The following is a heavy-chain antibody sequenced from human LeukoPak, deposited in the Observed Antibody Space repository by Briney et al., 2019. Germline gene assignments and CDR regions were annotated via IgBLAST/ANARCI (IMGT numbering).Heavy chain of an antibody. CDR1: GYTFTSYG. CDR2: ISTYNGNT. D-gene: IGHD1-26*01. V-gene: IGHV1-18*01. CDR3: ATRVGATDFFYNY. Sequence: ASVKVSCKTSGYTFTSYGISWVRQAPGQGLEWEGWISTYNGNTNYAQKFQGRVTMTTDTSTSTAYMELRSLRSDDTAVYYCATRVGATDFFYNYWGQGTLVTVSS. J-gene: IGHJ4*02.